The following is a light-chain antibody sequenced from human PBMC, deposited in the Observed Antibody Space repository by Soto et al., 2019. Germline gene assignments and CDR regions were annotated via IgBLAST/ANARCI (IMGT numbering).Light chain of an antibody. V-gene: IGKV3-15*01. CDR2: GAS. J-gene: IGKJ1*01. Sequence: EIVMTQSPATRSVSPGERATLSCRASQSVSSNLAWYQPKPGQAPSLLIYGASTRATGIPARFSGSGSGTEFTLTIRSLQSEDFAVDYCQQYNNWPTFGQGTKVDIK. CDR3: QQYNNWPT. CDR1: QSVSSN.